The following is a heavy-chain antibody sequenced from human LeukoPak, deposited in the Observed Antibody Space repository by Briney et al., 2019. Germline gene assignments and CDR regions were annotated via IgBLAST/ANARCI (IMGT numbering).Heavy chain of an antibody. CDR3: AKGEKTRPFGGVIDY. D-gene: IGHD3-16*02. Sequence: GGSLRLSCVASGFTLSSHNINWVRQAPGKGLEWVSHISSSGSITYYGDSVKGRITISRDNSKNTLYLQMNSLRAEDTAVYYCAKGEKTRPFGGVIDYWGQGTLVTVSS. J-gene: IGHJ4*02. CDR1: GFTLSSHN. V-gene: IGHV3-48*04. CDR2: ISSSGSIT.